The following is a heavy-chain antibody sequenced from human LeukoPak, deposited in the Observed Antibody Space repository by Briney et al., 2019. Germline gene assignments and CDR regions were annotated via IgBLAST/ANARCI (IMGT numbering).Heavy chain of an antibody. CDR2: INPNSGGT. CDR3: ARDESSGWSPFFDY. J-gene: IGHJ4*02. V-gene: IGHV1-2*04. CDR1: GYTFTGYY. D-gene: IGHD6-19*01. Sequence: ASVKVSCKASGYTFTGYYMHWVRQAPGQGLEWMGWINPNSGGTNYAQKFQGWVTMTRDTSISTAYMELSRLRSDDTAVYYCARDESSGWSPFFDYWGQGTLVTVSS.